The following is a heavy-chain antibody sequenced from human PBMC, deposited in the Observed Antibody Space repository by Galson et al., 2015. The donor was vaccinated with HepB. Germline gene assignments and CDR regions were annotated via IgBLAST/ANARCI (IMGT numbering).Heavy chain of an antibody. CDR3: ARHPLDSSDLDY. Sequence: SVKVSCRASVYTFTTYDFNWVRQATGQGLEWMGWISAYNGNTNYAQKLQGRVTMTTDTSTSTAYMELRSLRSDDTAVYYCARHPLDSSDLDYWGQGTLVTVSS. D-gene: IGHD6-19*01. CDR2: ISAYNGNT. V-gene: IGHV1-18*01. J-gene: IGHJ4*02. CDR1: VYTFTTYD.